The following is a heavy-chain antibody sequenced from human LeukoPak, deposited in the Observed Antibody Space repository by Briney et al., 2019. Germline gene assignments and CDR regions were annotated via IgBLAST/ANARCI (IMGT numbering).Heavy chain of an antibody. CDR3: ARRPYTRSDAPNAFDI. CDR2: ISTSGTTI. J-gene: IGHJ3*02. V-gene: IGHV3-48*03. Sequence: PGGSLRLSCVASGFTFSSYEMNWVRQAPGKGLEWVSYISTSGTTIHYADSVKGRFTISRDDAKNSLYLQMNSRRAEDTAVYYCARRPYTRSDAPNAFDIWGQGTMVTVSS. CDR1: GFTFSSYE. D-gene: IGHD1-26*01.